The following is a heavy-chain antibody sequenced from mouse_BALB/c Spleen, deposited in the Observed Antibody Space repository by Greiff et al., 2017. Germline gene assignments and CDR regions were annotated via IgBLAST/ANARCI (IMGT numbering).Heavy chain of an antibody. CDR2: IYPGDGDT. CDR1: GYTFTSYW. V-gene: IGHV1-87*01. Sequence: VQLVESGAELARPGASVKLSCKASGYTFTSYWMQWVKQRPGQGLEWIGAIYPGDGDTRYTQKFKGKATLTADKSSSTAYMQLSSLASEDSAVYYCARWGYDYDGYAMDYWGQGTSVTVSS. CDR3: ARWGYDYDGYAMDY. D-gene: IGHD2-4*01. J-gene: IGHJ4*01.